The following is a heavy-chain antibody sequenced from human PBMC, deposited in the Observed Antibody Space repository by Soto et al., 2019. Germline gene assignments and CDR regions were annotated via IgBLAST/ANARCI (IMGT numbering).Heavy chain of an antibody. D-gene: IGHD2-2*01. J-gene: IGHJ6*03. CDR2: INHSGST. Sequence: QVQLQQWGAGLLKPSETLSLTCAVYGGSFSGYYWSWIRQPPGKGLEWIGEINHSGSTNYNPSLKSRVTLSVDTSKNQFSLKLSSVTAADTAVYYCARGGCSSTSCYARPYYYYYYMDVWGKGTTVTVSS. CDR3: ARGGCSSTSCYARPYYYYYYMDV. V-gene: IGHV4-34*01. CDR1: GGSFSGYY.